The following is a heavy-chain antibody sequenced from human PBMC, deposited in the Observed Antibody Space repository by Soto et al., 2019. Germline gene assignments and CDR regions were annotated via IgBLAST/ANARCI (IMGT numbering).Heavy chain of an antibody. CDR1: RYSFTSYD. CDR2: MNPNAGNT. CDR3: AREITGKFPN. D-gene: IGHD1-20*01. V-gene: IGHV1-8*01. J-gene: IGHJ4*02. Sequence: QVQLVQSGGEVKKPGASVKVSCKASRYSFTSYDINWVRQATGQGLEWMGWMNPNAGNTGYAQKFQGRVTMTRNTSIRTAYMELSSLRSEDTAVYYCAREITGKFPNWDQGTLVTVSS.